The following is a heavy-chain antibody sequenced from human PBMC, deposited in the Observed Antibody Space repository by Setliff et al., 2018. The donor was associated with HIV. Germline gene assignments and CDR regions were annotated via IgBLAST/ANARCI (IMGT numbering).Heavy chain of an antibody. Sequence: PSETLSLTCDVSGFSISSRYYWGWIRQSPGKGLEWIGNIYHTGSSYYNPSLNDRATISLDTSKNHFSLKLRSVTAADTAVYYCAQLGMVDDFDYWGQGTLVTSPQ. D-gene: IGHD1-1*01. CDR1: GFSISSRYY. CDR3: AQLGMVDDFDY. V-gene: IGHV4-38-2*01. J-gene: IGHJ4*02. CDR2: IYHTGSS.